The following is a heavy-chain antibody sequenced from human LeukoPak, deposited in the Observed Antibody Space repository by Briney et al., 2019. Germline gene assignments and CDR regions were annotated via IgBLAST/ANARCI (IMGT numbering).Heavy chain of an antibody. J-gene: IGHJ4*02. V-gene: IGHV3-15*01. CDR2: IKSKTDGGTT. Sequence: GGSLRLSCAASRFTFTNAWMNWVRQAPGKGLEWVGRIKSKTDGGTTDYAAPVKGRFTISRDDSKNTLYLQMNSLKTEDTAVYYCTPTPRIAVAPPTEPFDYWGQGTLVTVSS. CDR3: TPTPRIAVAPPTEPFDY. CDR1: RFTFTNAW. D-gene: IGHD6-19*01.